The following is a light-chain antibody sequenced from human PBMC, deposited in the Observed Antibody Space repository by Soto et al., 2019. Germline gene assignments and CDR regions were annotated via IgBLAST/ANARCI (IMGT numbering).Light chain of an antibody. J-gene: IGLJ1*01. CDR2: DVS. Sequence: QSALTQPASVSGSPGQSITISCTGTSSDVGGYNYVSWYQQRPGKAPKLMIYDVSNRPSGVSNRFSGSKSGNTASLTISGLQAEDDADYYCSSYTSSSTPIVFGTGTKLTIL. V-gene: IGLV2-14*01. CDR1: SSDVGGYNY. CDR3: SSYTSSSTPIV.